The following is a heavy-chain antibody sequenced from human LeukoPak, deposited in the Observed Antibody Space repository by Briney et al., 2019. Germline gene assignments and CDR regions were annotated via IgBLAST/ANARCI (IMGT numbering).Heavy chain of an antibody. J-gene: IGHJ4*02. V-gene: IGHV4-61*01. CDR3: ARVPISTTARGYFDY. CDR1: GGSVSSGSYY. CDR2: IYFSGST. Sequence: SGTLSLTCTVSGGSVSSGSYYWSSIRQPPGKGLEWIWYIYFSGSTTYNPSLNSRVTISVDTSKNKFSLKLSSVTAADTAVYYCARVPISTTARGYFDYWGQGTLVTVSS. D-gene: IGHD4-17*01.